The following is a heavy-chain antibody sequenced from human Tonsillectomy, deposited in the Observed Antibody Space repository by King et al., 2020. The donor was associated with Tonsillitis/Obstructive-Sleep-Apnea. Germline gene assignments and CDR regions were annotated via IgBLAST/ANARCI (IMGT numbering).Heavy chain of an antibody. Sequence: VQLVESGAEVKKPGASVTLSCKASGYTFTSYYIQWVRQAPGQGLEWMGIINPCDGITTYAQRFQGRVTVTRDTSTSTVYMELSSLRSEDTAVYYCARGRMTVSAGGFSDYWGPGTLVTVSS. V-gene: IGHV1-46*01. J-gene: IGHJ4*02. CDR1: GYTFTSYY. CDR3: ARGRMTVSAGGFSDY. CDR2: INPCDGIT. D-gene: IGHD2-21*02.